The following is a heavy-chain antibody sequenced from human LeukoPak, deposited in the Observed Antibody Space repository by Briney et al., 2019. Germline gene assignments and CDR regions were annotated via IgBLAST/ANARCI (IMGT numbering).Heavy chain of an antibody. J-gene: IGHJ4*02. CDR1: GFTFSSYA. D-gene: IGHD6-19*01. CDR2: ISYDGSNK. Sequence: PGGSLRLSYAASGFTFSSYAMHWVRQAQGKGLEWVAVISYDGSNKYYADSVKGRFTISRDNSKNTLYLQTNSLRAEDTAVYYCAKVARYSSGWYGDYFDYWGQGTLVTVSS. V-gene: IGHV3-30*04. CDR3: AKVARYSSGWYGDYFDY.